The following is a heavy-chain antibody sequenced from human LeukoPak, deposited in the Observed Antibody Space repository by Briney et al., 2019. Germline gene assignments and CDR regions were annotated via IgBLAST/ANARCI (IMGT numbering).Heavy chain of an antibody. CDR1: GYSFTSYW. CDR3: ARGYYDIHLSSGAGSSYYYYYYGMDV. CDR2: IYPGDSDT. J-gene: IGHJ6*02. Sequence: GESLKISCKGSGYSFTSYWIAWVRQMPGKGLEWMGIIYPGDSDTTYSPSFQGQVTISADKSISTAYLQWSSLKASDTAMYYCARGYYDIHLSSGAGSSYYYYYYGMDVWGQGTTVTVSS. V-gene: IGHV5-51*01. D-gene: IGHD3-22*01.